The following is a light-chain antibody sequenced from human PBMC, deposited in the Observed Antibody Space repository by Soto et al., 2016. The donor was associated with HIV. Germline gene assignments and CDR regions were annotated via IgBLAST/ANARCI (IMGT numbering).Light chain of an antibody. J-gene: IGLJ1*01. Sequence: SYVLTQPPSVSVAPGKTARITCGGNNIGSKSVNWYLQKPGQAPVLVLYDDSDRPSGIPERFSGSNSGNTATLTISRVEAGDEADYYCQVWDSTSDHLVFGTGTKVTAL. CDR3: QVWDSTSDHLV. CDR1: NIGSKS. V-gene: IGLV3-21*01. CDR2: DDS.